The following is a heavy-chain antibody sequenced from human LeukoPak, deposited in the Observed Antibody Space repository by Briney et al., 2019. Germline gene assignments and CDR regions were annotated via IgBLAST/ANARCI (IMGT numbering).Heavy chain of an antibody. CDR1: GGSISSYY. CDR2: IYTSGST. D-gene: IGHD6-19*01. Sequence: PSETLSLTCTVSGGSISSYYWSWIRQPAGKGLEWIGRIYTSGSTNYNPSFKSRVTMSVDTSKNQFSLKLSPVTAADTAVYYCAGREQWLVRDWGQGTLVTVSS. V-gene: IGHV4-4*07. CDR3: AGREQWLVRD. J-gene: IGHJ4*02.